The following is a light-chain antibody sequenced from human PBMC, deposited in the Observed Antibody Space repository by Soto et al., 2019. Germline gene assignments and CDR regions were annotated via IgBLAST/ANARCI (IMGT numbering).Light chain of an antibody. V-gene: IGKV3-20*01. CDR3: QQFSSYPLT. Sequence: EIVLTKSPGTLSLSQGERATLSCRASQSVSNNYLAWYQQKPGQAPRLLIYGASNRATGIPDRFSGSGSGTDFTLTISRLEPEDFAVYYCQQFSSYPLTFGGGTKVDIK. J-gene: IGKJ4*01. CDR1: QSVSNNY. CDR2: GAS.